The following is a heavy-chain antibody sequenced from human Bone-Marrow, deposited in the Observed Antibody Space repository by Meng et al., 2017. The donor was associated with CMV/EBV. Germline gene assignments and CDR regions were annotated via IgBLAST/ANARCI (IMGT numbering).Heavy chain of an antibody. D-gene: IGHD6-19*01. CDR3: ARVKAVSNWFAP. Sequence: SETLSLTCTVSGGSISISNYYWVWIRQPPGKGLEWIGSIYFSGRTYYSPSLKSRVTISVDTSKKQFSLKVNSVTAADTAVYYCARVKAVSNWFAPWGQGTRVTGSS. J-gene: IGHJ5*02. V-gene: IGHV4-39*07. CDR2: IYFSGRT. CDR1: GGSISISNYY.